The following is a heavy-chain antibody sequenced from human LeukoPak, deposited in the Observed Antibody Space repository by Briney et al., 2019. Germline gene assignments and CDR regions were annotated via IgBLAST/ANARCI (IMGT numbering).Heavy chain of an antibody. Sequence: SETLSLTCAVYGGSFSGYYWSWIRQPPGKGLEWIGEINHSGSTNYNPSLKSRVTISVDTSKNQFSLKLSSVTAADTAVYYCARSAPLDYWGQGTLVTVSS. CDR1: GGSFSGYY. J-gene: IGHJ4*02. CDR2: INHSGST. CDR3: ARSAPLDY. V-gene: IGHV4-34*01.